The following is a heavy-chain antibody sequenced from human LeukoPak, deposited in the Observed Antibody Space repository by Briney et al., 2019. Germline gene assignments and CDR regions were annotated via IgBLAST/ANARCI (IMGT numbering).Heavy chain of an antibody. V-gene: IGHV2-5*01. CDR2: IYWNDDK. D-gene: IGHD3-10*01. CDR3: AHVVLFGELFYYFEY. Sequence: SGPTLVNPTQTLTLTCTFSGFSLSTRGGGVGWIRQPPGKALEWLALIYWNDDKRYSPSLKSRLTISKDTSKNQVVLTLTNMDPVDTATYYCAHVVLFGELFYYFEYWGQGALVTVSS. CDR1: GFSLSTRGGG. J-gene: IGHJ4*02.